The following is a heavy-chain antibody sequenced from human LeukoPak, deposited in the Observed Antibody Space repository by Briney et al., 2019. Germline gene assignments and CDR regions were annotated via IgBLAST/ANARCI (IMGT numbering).Heavy chain of an antibody. D-gene: IGHD6-13*01. Sequence: PSETLSLTCTVSGGSISSSSYHWGWIRQPPGKGLEWIGSIYYSGSTYYNLSLKSRVTISVDTSKNQFSLKLSSVTAADTAVYYCARQGGSSWYGGYYFDYWGQGTLVTVSS. J-gene: IGHJ4*02. V-gene: IGHV4-39*01. CDR2: IYYSGST. CDR3: ARQGGSSWYGGYYFDY. CDR1: GGSISSSSYH.